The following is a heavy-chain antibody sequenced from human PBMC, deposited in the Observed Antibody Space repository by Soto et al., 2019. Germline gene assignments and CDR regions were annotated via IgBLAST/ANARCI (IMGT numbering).Heavy chain of an antibody. Sequence: PGESLKISCKGSGYSFAGYWITWVRQKPGKGLEWMGRIDPSDSQTYYSPSFRGHVTISVTKSITTVFLQWSSLRASDTAMYYCARQIPDSDNRPNFQSYFDSCGQGTPVTVSS. D-gene: IGHD3-22*01. CDR3: ARQIPDSDNRPNFQSYFDS. CDR2: IDPSDSQT. V-gene: IGHV5-10-1*01. J-gene: IGHJ4*02. CDR1: GYSFAGYW.